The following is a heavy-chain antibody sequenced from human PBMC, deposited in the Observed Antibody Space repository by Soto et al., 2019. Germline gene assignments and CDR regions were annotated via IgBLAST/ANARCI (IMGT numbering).Heavy chain of an antibody. Sequence: GASVKVSCKASGYTFTSFDINWVRQASGQGLEWMGWMNPNSGNTIYAQKFQGRVTMTRNTSINTAYMELSSLRSDDTDLYYCARGVLPSSYQINWFGPWGKWTPGTVSS. CDR1: GYTFTSFD. D-gene: IGHD2-2*01. V-gene: IGHV1-8*01. CDR2: MNPNSGNT. CDR3: ARGVLPSSYQINWFGP. J-gene: IGHJ5*02.